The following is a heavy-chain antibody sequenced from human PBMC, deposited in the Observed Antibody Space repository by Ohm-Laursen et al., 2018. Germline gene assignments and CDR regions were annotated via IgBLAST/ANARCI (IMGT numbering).Heavy chain of an antibody. J-gene: IGHJ5*02. V-gene: IGHV1-18*04. D-gene: IGHD1-26*01. CDR1: GYTFTDYY. Sequence: ASVKVSCKASGYTFTDYYIHWVRQAPGQGLEWMGWISAYNGNTNYAQKLQGRVTMTTDTSTSTAYMELSSLRSEDTAVYYCARSGIVGATGWFDPWGQGTLVTVPS. CDR3: ARSGIVGATGWFDP. CDR2: ISAYNGNT.